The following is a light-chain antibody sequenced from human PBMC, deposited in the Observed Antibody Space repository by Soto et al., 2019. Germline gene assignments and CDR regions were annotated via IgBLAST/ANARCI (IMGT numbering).Light chain of an antibody. CDR2: DDS. CDR1: QSVYSW. V-gene: IGKV1-5*01. J-gene: IGKJ2*01. Sequence: DFHMTQSPSTLSASVGDRVTITCRTSQSVYSWLAWYQQKPGTAPKLLIFDDSSLQSGVPSRFNGSASGTEFTITISSLQPDDFSTYYCPHYSGLYTFGQGTKLEIK. CDR3: PHYSGLYT.